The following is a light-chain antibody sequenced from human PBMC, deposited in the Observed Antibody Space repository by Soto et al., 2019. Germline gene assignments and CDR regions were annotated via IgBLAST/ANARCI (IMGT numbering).Light chain of an antibody. CDR2: DAS. Sequence: DIQMTQSPSSLSASVGDRVTITCRSSQTISTYLQWFHQKPGKAPNLMIYDASSLQTVVPSRFSGSGSGTDVTLTISSLQPEDFGTYYCQQTYSNFVSFGGGTRVEMK. J-gene: IGKJ4*01. CDR3: QQTYSNFVS. V-gene: IGKV1-39*01. CDR1: QTISTY.